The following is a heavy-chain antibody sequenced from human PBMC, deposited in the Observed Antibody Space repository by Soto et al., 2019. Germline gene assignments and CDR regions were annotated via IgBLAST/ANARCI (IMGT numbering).Heavy chain of an antibody. Sequence: QVQLVQSGAEVKKPGASVKVSCKASGYTFTSYAMHWVRQAPGQRREWMGWINAGNGNTKYSQKFQGRVTITRDRSARTAYMELSSLRSEDTAVYYCARGYCSGGSCYPRGFDYWGQGTLVTVSS. V-gene: IGHV1-3*01. CDR2: INAGNGNT. CDR1: GYTFTSYA. J-gene: IGHJ4*02. D-gene: IGHD2-15*01. CDR3: ARGYCSGGSCYPRGFDY.